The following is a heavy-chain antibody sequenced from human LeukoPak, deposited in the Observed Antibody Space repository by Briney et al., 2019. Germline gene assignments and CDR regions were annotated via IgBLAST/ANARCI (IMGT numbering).Heavy chain of an antibody. J-gene: IGHJ4*02. CDR3: ARAFPYGSSGYYPDFDY. CDR1: GGTFSSYA. CDR2: IIPILGIA. Sequence: SVKVSCKASGGTFSSYAISWVRQAPGQGLEWMGRIIPILGIANYAQKFQGRVTITADKSTSTAYMELSSLRSEDTAVYYCARAFPYGSSGYYPDFDYWGQGTLVTVSS. V-gene: IGHV1-69*04. D-gene: IGHD3-22*01.